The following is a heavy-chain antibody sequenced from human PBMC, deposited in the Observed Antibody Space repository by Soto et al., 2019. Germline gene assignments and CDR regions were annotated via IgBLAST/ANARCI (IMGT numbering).Heavy chain of an antibody. CDR1: GGSISSYY. Sequence: PSAALSHTCPVSGGSISSYYWSWIRQPAGKGLEWIGRIYTSGSTNYNPSLKSRFTISRDNVNDTLYLQMNNLRAEDSGLYYCTRGPRPISTGTGAYWGQGTQVTVSS. CDR2: IYTSGST. J-gene: IGHJ4*02. D-gene: IGHD3-10*01. V-gene: IGHV4-4*07. CDR3: TRGPRPISTGTGAY.